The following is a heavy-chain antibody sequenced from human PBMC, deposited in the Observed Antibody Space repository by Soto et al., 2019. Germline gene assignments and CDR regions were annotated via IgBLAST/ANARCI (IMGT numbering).Heavy chain of an antibody. V-gene: IGHV4-59*01. CDR3: AMDTGTPARLDH. CDR2: VHHSGTT. J-gene: IGHJ4*02. CDR1: GASISSYY. Sequence: PSETLSLTCTVSGASISSYYWGWVRQSPGKGLEWVGYVHHSGTTDYNPSLKSRVTISLDTSKNQFSLRVTSAIAADTAVYFCAMDTGTPARLDHWGQGTLVTVSS. D-gene: IGHD5-18*01.